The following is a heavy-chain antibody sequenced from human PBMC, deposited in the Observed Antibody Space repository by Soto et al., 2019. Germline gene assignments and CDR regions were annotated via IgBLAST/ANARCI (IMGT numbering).Heavy chain of an antibody. CDR1: GYTFTGYY. CDR3: AREGPRDYYGSGSADY. CDR2: INPNSGGT. D-gene: IGHD3-10*01. J-gene: IGHJ4*02. V-gene: IGHV1-2*02. Sequence: QVQLVQSGAEVKKPGASVKVSCKASGYTFTGYYMHWVRQAPGQGIEWMGWINPNSGGTNYAQKFQGRVTMTRDTSISTAYMELSRLRSDDTAVYYCAREGPRDYYGSGSADYWGQGTLVTVSS.